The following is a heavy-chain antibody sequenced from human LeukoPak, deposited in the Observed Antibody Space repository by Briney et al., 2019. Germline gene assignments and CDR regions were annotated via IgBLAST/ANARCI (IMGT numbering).Heavy chain of an antibody. J-gene: IGHJ5*02. V-gene: IGHV3-43D*03. D-gene: IGHD3-10*01. CDR3: ARSPYVSGSKRGKNWFDP. CDR2: ISWDGGST. CDR1: GFTFDDYA. Sequence: GGSLRLSCAASGFTFDDYAMHWVRQAPGKGLEWVSLISWDGGSTYYADSVKGRFTISRDNSKNSLYLQMNSLRAEDTALYYCARSPYVSGSKRGKNWFDPWAREPWSPSPQ.